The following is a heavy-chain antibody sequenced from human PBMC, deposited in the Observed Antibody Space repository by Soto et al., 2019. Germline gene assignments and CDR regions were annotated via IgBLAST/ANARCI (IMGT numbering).Heavy chain of an antibody. V-gene: IGHV3-21*01. CDR2: ISSSSSYI. Sequence: GGSLRLSCAASGCTFSIYIINWVRQAPGKGLEWVSSISSSSSYIYYADSVKGRFTISRDNAKNSLYLQMNSLRAEDTAVYYCARGFVDYGMDVWGQGNTVTVSS. CDR3: ARGFVDYGMDV. D-gene: IGHD2-15*01. CDR1: GCTFSIYI. J-gene: IGHJ6*02.